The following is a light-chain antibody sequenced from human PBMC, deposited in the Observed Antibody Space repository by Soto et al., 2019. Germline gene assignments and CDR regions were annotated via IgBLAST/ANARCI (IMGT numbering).Light chain of an antibody. Sequence: QSALTQPPSASGSPGQSVTISCTGTGNDVGGYNYVSWYQQYPGKAPKLIIYEVYKRPSGVPDRFSGSKSGNTASLTVSGLQAEDEADYYCASYAGSNKWGVFGGWTKLTVL. CDR2: EVY. CDR1: GNDVGGYNY. CDR3: ASYAGSNKWGV. V-gene: IGLV2-8*01. J-gene: IGLJ3*02.